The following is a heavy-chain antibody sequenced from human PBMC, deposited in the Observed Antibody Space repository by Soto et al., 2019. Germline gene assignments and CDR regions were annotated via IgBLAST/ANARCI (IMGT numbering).Heavy chain of an antibody. V-gene: IGHV5-10-1*01. D-gene: IGHD3-3*01. CDR1: GYSFTSYW. CDR3: ARLARYYDFWSGSVYYYGMDV. Sequence: GESRKISCKGSGYSFTSYWISWVRQMPGKGLEWMGRIDPSDSYTNYSPSFQGHVTISADKSISTAYLQWSSLKASDTAMYYCARLARYYDFWSGSVYYYGMDVWGQGTTVTVSS. CDR2: IDPSDSYT. J-gene: IGHJ6*02.